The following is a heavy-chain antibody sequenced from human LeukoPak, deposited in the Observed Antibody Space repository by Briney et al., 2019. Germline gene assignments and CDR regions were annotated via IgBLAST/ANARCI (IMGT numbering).Heavy chain of an antibody. CDR3: ARLKAGWLVLDY. V-gene: IGHV4-61*01. Sequence: PSETLSLTCTVSGGSVSRGSYYWSWIRQPPGRGLEWIGYIYYSGSTNYNPSLKSRVTISVDTSKNQFSLKLSSVTAADTAVYYCARLKAGWLVLDYWGQGTLVTVSS. J-gene: IGHJ4*02. CDR1: GGSVSRGSYY. CDR2: IYYSGST. D-gene: IGHD6-19*01.